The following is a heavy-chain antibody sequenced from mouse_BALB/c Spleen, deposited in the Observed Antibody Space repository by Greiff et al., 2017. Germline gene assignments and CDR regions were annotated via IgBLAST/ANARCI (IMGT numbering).Heavy chain of an antibody. V-gene: IGHV5-17*02. D-gene: IGHD2-14*01. Sequence: DVMLVESGGGLVQPGGSRKLSCAASGFTFSSFGMHWVRQAPEKGLEWVAYISSGSSTIYYADTVKGRFTISRDNPKNTLFLQMTSLRSEDTAMYYCARSLYRYDEDYFDYWGQGTTLTVSS. CDR2: ISSGSSTI. J-gene: IGHJ2*01. CDR3: ARSLYRYDEDYFDY. CDR1: GFTFSSFG.